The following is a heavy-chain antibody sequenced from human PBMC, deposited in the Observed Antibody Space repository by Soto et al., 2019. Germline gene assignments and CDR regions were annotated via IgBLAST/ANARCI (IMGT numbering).Heavy chain of an antibody. CDR1: GYTLTELS. CDR3: ATELTYYYDSSGYYARSDAFDI. Sequence: QVKLVQSGAEVKKPGASVKVSCKVSGYTLTELSMHWVRQAPGKGLEWMGGFDPEDGETIYAQKFQGRVTMTEDTSTDTAYMELSSLRSEDTAVYYCATELTYYYDSSGYYARSDAFDIWGQGTMVTVSS. V-gene: IGHV1-24*01. CDR2: FDPEDGET. D-gene: IGHD3-22*01. J-gene: IGHJ3*02.